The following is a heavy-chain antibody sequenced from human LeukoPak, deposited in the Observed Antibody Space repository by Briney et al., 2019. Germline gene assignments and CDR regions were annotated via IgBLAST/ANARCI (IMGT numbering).Heavy chain of an antibody. CDR3: ASTVTTLRTDF. CDR1: GFTFSNYA. V-gene: IGHV3-23*01. J-gene: IGHJ4*02. D-gene: IGHD4-17*01. Sequence: GGSLRLSCAASGFTFSNYAMTWVRQGPGKGLEWVSAISSSGDKTYYADSVKGRFTISRDNSKNTLDLQMNSLRAEDTAVYYCASTVTTLRTDFWGQGTLVTVSS. CDR2: ISSSGDKT.